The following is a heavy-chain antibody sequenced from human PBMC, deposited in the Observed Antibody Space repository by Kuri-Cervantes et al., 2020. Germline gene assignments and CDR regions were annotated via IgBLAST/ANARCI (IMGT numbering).Heavy chain of an antibody. J-gene: IGHJ4*02. Sequence: ASAKVSCNASGYTFTSYGISWVRQAPGQGLEWMGWISAYNGNTNYAQKLQGRVTMTTDTSTGTAYMELRSLRSDDTAVYYCARATQSYSSGWYKDLDYWGQGTLVTVSS. CDR2: ISAYNGNT. D-gene: IGHD6-19*01. CDR1: GYTFTSYG. CDR3: ARATQSYSSGWYKDLDY. V-gene: IGHV1-18*01.